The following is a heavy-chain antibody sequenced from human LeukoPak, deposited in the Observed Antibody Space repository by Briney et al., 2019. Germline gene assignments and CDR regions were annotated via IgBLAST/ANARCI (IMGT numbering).Heavy chain of an antibody. CDR2: ISGNSNYI. CDR3: TASTTVTSY. CDR1: GFTFSSYS. D-gene: IGHD4-17*01. Sequence: GESLRLSCAASGFTFSSYSLNWVRQAPGKGLQWVSSISGNSNYIYYADSVKGRFTISGDNAKNSVYLQMNSLRGEDTAVYYCTASTTVTSYWGQGTLVTVSS. V-gene: IGHV3-21*01. J-gene: IGHJ4*02.